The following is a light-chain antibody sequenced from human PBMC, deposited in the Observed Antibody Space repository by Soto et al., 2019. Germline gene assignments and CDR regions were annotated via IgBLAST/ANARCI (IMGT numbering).Light chain of an antibody. V-gene: IGKV1-5*01. J-gene: IGKJ5*01. CDR3: KQYNTYST. Sequence: DIQMTQTPSTLSASVGDSVTITCRASQNIRNCLAWYQKKPGKDPNPLIYDASSLKSGVPARLSGSGSGTEFTLTISSLQPDDFATYCCKQYNTYSTFGQGRRLEIK. CDR1: QNIRNC. CDR2: DAS.